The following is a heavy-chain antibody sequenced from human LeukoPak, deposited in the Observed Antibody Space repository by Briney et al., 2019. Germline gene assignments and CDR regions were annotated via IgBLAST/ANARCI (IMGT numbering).Heavy chain of an antibody. J-gene: IGHJ4*02. CDR3: ARVAFQLLEFGYFDY. CDR2: IYDDGST. CDR1: GFTVSSNY. Sequence: PGGSLRLSCAASGFTVSSNYMSWVRQAPGKGLEWVSIIYDDGSTYYADSVKGRFTISRDNSKNTLYLQMNSLRAEDTAIYYCARVAFQLLEFGYFDYWGQGTLVTVSS. V-gene: IGHV3-53*01. D-gene: IGHD2-2*01.